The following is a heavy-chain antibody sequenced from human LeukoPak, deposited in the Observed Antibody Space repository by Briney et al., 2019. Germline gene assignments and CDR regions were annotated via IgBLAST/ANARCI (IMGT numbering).Heavy chain of an antibody. D-gene: IGHD3-3*01. CDR3: TTKTGRFLEWSLDAFDI. CDR2: IKSKTDGGTT. V-gene: IGHV3-15*07. Sequence: GGSLRLSCAASGFTFSSYSMNWVRQAPGKGLEWVGRIKSKTDGGTTDYAAPVKGRFTISRDDSKNTLYLQMNSLKTEDTAVYYCTTKTGRFLEWSLDAFDIWGQGTMVTVSS. J-gene: IGHJ3*02. CDR1: GFTFSSYS.